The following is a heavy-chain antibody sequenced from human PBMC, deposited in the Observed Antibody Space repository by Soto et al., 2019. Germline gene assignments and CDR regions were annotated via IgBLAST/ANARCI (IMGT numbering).Heavy chain of an antibody. J-gene: IGHJ6*02. V-gene: IGHV3-30*18. CDR1: GLTFSSYG. D-gene: IGHD6-13*01. Sequence: TGGSLRVSCAASGLTFSSYGMHWVRQTPGKGLEWVAVISYDGSNKYYADSVKGRFTISRDNSKNTLYLQMNSLRAEDTAVYYCAKDAGSSWPDPRTYYYYGMDVWGQGTTVTVS. CDR2: ISYDGSNK. CDR3: AKDAGSSWPDPRTYYYYGMDV.